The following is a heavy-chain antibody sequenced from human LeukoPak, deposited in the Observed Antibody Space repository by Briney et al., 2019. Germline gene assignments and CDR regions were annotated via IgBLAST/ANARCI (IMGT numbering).Heavy chain of an antibody. CDR3: ARTSTPYSSSSFDY. D-gene: IGHD6-6*01. CDR2: ISYDGSNK. CDR1: GFTFSSYA. V-gene: IGHV3-30-3*01. Sequence: PGGSLRLSCAASGFTFSSYAMHWVRQAPGKGLEWVAVISYDGSNKYYADSVKGRFTISRDNSKNTLYLQMNSLRAEDTAVYYCARTSTPYSSSSFDYWGQGTLVTVSS. J-gene: IGHJ4*02.